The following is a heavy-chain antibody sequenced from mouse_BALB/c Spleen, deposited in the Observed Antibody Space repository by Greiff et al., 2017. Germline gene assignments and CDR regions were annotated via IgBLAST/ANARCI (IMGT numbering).Heavy chain of an antibody. Sequence: EVKLMESGGGLVKPGGSLKLSCAASGFTFSSYAMSWVRQTPEKRLEWVASISSGGSTYYPDSVKGRFTISRDNARNILYLQMSSLRSEDTAMYYCARGDTTVVEEFAYWGQGTLVTVSA. J-gene: IGHJ3*01. CDR1: GFTFSSYA. V-gene: IGHV5-6-5*01. CDR3: ARGDTTVVEEFAY. CDR2: ISSGGST. D-gene: IGHD1-1*01.